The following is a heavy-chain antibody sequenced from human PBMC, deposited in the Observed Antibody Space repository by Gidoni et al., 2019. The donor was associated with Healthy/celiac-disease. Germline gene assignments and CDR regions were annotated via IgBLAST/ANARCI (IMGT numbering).Heavy chain of an antibody. CDR2: IYYSGST. V-gene: IGHV4-39*01. CDR3: ASYCSGGSCYSEDDAFDI. Sequence: QLQLQESGPGLVKPSETLSLTCTGSGGSISSSSYYWGWIRQPPGKWLEWIGSIYYSGSTYYNPSLKSRVTISVDTSKNQFSLKLSSVTAADTAVYYCASYCSGGSCYSEDDAFDIWGQGTMVTVSS. D-gene: IGHD2-15*01. CDR1: GGSISSSSYY. J-gene: IGHJ3*02.